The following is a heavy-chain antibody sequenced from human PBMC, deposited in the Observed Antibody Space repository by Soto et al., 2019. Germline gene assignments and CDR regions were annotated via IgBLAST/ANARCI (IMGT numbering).Heavy chain of an antibody. CDR3: ARKGGSPGIAVAGTLGYYCYYYRDV. Sequence: QVQLQQWGAGLLKPSETLSLTCAVYGGSFSGYYWSWIRQPPGKGLEWIGEINPSGSTNYKPALKSRVTVSVDPSKNQLSLKLSSVTDADTAVYYCARKGGSPGIAVAGTLGYYCYYYRDVWGKGTTVTGSS. V-gene: IGHV4-34*01. CDR2: INPSGST. D-gene: IGHD6-19*01. CDR1: GGSFSGYY. J-gene: IGHJ6*03.